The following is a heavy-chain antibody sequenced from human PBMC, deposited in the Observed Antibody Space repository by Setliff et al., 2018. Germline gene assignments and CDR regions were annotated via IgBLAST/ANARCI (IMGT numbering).Heavy chain of an antibody. D-gene: IGHD3-9*01. CDR2: IYYSGSTS. J-gene: IGHJ4*02. V-gene: IGHV4-31*03. CDR3: ARGIEYYDILTGYSPRFDY. CDR1: GGSISSGGYY. Sequence: SETLSLTCTVSGGSISSGGYYWSWIRQHPGKGLEWIGYIYYSGSTSYYNPSLKSRVTISVDTSKNQFSLKLSSVTAADTAVYYCARGIEYYDILTGYSPRFDYWGQGTLVTVSS.